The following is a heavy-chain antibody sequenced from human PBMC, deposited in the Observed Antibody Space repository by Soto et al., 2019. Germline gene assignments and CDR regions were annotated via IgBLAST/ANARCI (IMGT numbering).Heavy chain of an antibody. CDR3: ARLYCSASSCYSVGAFDF. D-gene: IGHD2-15*01. V-gene: IGHV3-33*01. Sequence: PGGSLRLSCAASGFTFSSYGMHWVRQAPGMGLEWVALIWFDGSDKYYTESVKGRFTISRDNSKSTLYLQMNSLRAEDTAVYYCARLYCSASSCYSVGAFDFRGQGTFVTVAS. J-gene: IGHJ3*01. CDR1: GFTFSSYG. CDR2: IWFDGSDK.